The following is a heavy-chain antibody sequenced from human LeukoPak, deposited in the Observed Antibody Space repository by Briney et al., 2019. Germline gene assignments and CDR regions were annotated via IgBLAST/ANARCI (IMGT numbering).Heavy chain of an antibody. CDR1: GYSISSGYY. Sequence: SETLSLTCAVSGYSISSGYYWGWIRQPPGKGLEWIGSIYHSGSTYYNPSLKSRVTISVDTSKNQFSLKLISVTAADTAVYYCARSLLNEGWAARGRLDFDYWGQGTLVTVSS. CDR2: IYHSGST. J-gene: IGHJ4*02. V-gene: IGHV4-38-2*01. D-gene: IGHD6-6*01. CDR3: ARSLLNEGWAARGRLDFDY.